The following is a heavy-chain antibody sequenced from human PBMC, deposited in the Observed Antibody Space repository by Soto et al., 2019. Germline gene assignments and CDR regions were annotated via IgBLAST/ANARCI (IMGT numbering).Heavy chain of an antibody. CDR3: AKDLNVDSSTDY. CDR2: ISGSGGST. J-gene: IGHJ4*02. V-gene: IGHV3-23*01. D-gene: IGHD6-13*01. Sequence: PGGSLRLSCAASGFTFSSYAMSWVRQAPGKGLEWVSAISGSGGSTYYADSVKGRFTISRDNSKNTLYLQMNSLRAEDTAVYCCAKDLNVDSSTDYWGQGTLVTVSS. CDR1: GFTFSSYA.